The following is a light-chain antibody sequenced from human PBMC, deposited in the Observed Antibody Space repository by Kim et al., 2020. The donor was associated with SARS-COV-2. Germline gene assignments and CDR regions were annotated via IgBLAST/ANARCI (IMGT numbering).Light chain of an antibody. V-gene: IGKV3-20*01. CDR3: QQYGGSAR. CDR1: QSITTNC. J-gene: IGKJ4*01. CDR2: GAS. Sequence: FAPGERATPSCRASQSITTNCLAWYQQKPGQTPRLLIYGASSRATGIPERFSGSGSGTDFTLTISRLEPEDFAVYYCQQYGGSARFGGGTKVDIK.